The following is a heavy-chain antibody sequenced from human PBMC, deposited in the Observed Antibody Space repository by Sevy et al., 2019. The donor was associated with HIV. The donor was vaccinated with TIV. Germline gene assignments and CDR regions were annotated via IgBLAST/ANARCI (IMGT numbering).Heavy chain of an antibody. Sequence: SETLSLTCSVSGVSISSYFWTWVRQSPGKGLEWIGNIYFTGNTDYSPSLKSRATLSLDTSKSQFSLTLKSVTAEDTAIYFCAGDSTTRPRVLDYWGQGTLVTVSS. CDR1: GVSISSYF. D-gene: IGHD1-1*01. CDR3: AGDSTTRPRVLDY. V-gene: IGHV4-59*03. CDR2: IYFTGNT. J-gene: IGHJ4*02.